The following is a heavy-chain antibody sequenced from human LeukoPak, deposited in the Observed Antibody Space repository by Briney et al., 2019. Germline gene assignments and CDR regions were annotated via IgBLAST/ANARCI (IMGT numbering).Heavy chain of an antibody. CDR3: AKDKRWFYDSSGFFDY. Sequence: TSGGSLRLSCAASGFTFSSYSMNWVRQAPGKGLEWVSSISSSSSYIYYADSVKGRFTISRDNAKNSLYLQMNSLRAEDTAVYYCAKDKRWFYDSSGFFDYWGQGTLVTVSS. D-gene: IGHD3-22*01. J-gene: IGHJ4*02. CDR1: GFTFSSYS. CDR2: ISSSSSYI. V-gene: IGHV3-21*04.